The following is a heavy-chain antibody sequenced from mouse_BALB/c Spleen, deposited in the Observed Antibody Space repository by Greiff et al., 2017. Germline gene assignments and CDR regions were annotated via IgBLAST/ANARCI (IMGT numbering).Heavy chain of an antibody. V-gene: IGHV1S137*01. J-gene: IGHJ2*01. CDR3: ARDDYDGFDY. CDR1: GYTFTDYA. D-gene: IGHD2-4*01. Sequence: QVQLKESGAELVRPGVSVKISCKGSGYTFTDYAMHWVKQSHAKSLEWIGVISTYYGDASYNQKFKGKATMTVDKSSSTAYMELARLTSEDSAIYYCARDDYDGFDYWGQGTTLTVSS. CDR2: ISTYYGDA.